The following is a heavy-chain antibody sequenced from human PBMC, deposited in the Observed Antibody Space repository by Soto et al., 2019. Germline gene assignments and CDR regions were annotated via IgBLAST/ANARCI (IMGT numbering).Heavy chain of an antibody. J-gene: IGHJ4*02. CDR1: GYTFTSYA. CDR2: INAGNGNT. V-gene: IGHV1-3*01. CDR3: ASSFTVPAAICY. Sequence: QVQLVQSGAEVKKPGASVKVSCKASGYTFTSYAMRWVRQAPRQRLEWMGWINAGNGNTKYSQKFQGRVTITRDTSASTAYMELSSPRSEDTAVYYCASSFTVPAAICYWGQGTLVTVSS. D-gene: IGHD2-2*02.